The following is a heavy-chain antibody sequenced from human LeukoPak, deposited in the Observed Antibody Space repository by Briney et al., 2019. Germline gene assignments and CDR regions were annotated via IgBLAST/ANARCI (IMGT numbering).Heavy chain of an antibody. Sequence: GRSLRLSCAASGFSFSSHAMSWVRQAPGKGLEWVSGISGSGGSTYYADFVKGRFTISRDNSKNTLYVQMNSLRAEDTAVYYCAKDGYSSGNMIDYWGQGSLVTVSS. CDR1: GFSFSSHA. CDR2: ISGSGGST. J-gene: IGHJ4*02. V-gene: IGHV3-23*01. D-gene: IGHD6-19*01. CDR3: AKDGYSSGNMIDY.